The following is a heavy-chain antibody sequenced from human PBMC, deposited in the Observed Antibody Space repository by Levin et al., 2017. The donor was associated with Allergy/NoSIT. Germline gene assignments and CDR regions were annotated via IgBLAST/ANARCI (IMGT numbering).Heavy chain of an antibody. D-gene: IGHD5-18*01. CDR2: IYYSGST. CDR3: ARHEVYSYGHFDY. J-gene: IGHJ4*02. Sequence: GSLRLSCTVSGGSISSYYWSWIRQPPGKGLEWIGYIYYSGSTNYNPSLKSRVTISVDTSKNQFSLKLSSVTAADTAVYYCARHEVYSYGHFDYWGQGTLVTVSS. CDR1: GGSISSYY. V-gene: IGHV4-59*08.